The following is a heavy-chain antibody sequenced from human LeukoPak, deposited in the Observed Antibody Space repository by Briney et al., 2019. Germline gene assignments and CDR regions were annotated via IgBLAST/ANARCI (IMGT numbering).Heavy chain of an antibody. Sequence: ASVKVSCKASGYTFTRYYMHWVRQAPGQGLEWMGIIDPSGGSTSYAQKFQGRVTMTRDTSTSTVYMELSSLRSEDMAVYYCARDTGYYYDRSGAYFQHWGQGTLVTVSS. D-gene: IGHD3-22*01. V-gene: IGHV1-46*01. CDR3: ARDTGYYYDRSGAYFQH. CDR2: IDPSGGST. CDR1: GYTFTRYY. J-gene: IGHJ1*01.